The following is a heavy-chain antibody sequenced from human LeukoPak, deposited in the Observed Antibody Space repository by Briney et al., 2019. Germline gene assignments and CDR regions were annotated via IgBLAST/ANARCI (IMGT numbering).Heavy chain of an antibody. V-gene: IGHV4-4*09. Sequence: SETLSLTCTVSGVSMSAYQWSWVRQSPERGLEWIGCINTKGETSYNPSLKSRVTTSVDTSKSQFSLRLTSVTAADTAVYYCATSNDAKIAPFDHWGQGAPVTVSS. D-gene: IGHD2-21*01. CDR3: ATSNDAKIAPFDH. CDR2: INTKGET. CDR1: GVSMSAYQ. J-gene: IGHJ4*02.